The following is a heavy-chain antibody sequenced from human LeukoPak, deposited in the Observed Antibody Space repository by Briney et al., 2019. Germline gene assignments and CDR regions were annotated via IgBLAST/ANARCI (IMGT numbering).Heavy chain of an antibody. Sequence: GGSLRLSCAASGFTFDDHAMHWVRQAPGKGLEWVSGISWNSGSIGYADSVKGRFTISRDNAKNSLYLQMNSLRAEDTALYYCAKDKAHYYGSGSYPDYWGQGTLVTVSS. CDR3: AKDKAHYYGSGSYPDY. CDR1: GFTFDDHA. J-gene: IGHJ4*02. D-gene: IGHD3-10*01. CDR2: ISWNSGSI. V-gene: IGHV3-9*01.